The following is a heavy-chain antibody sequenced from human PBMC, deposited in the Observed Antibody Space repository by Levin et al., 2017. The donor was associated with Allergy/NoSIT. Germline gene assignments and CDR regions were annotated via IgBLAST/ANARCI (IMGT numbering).Heavy chain of an antibody. CDR1: GYTFTGYY. CDR2: INPNSGGT. CDR3: ASIGYCSGGSCYAGSAYFDY. Sequence: ASVKVSCKASGYTFTGYYMHWVRQAPGQGLEWMGWINPNSGGTNYAQKFQGRVTMTRDTSISTAYMELSRLRSDDTAVYYCASIGYCSGGSCYAGSAYFDYWGQGTLVTVSS. J-gene: IGHJ4*02. V-gene: IGHV1-2*02. D-gene: IGHD2-15*01.